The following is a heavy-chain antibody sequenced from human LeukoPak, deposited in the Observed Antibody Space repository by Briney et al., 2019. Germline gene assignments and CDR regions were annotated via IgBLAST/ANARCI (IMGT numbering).Heavy chain of an antibody. J-gene: IGHJ4*02. CDR2: IKQDGSKK. CDR1: GFPFSSYW. D-gene: IGHD5-24*01. V-gene: IGHV3-7*04. CDR3: TRVGYIDEGIDY. Sequence: GSLRLSCVASGFPFSSYWMTWVRQAPRKGLEWVANIKQDGSKKSYVDSVKGRFTISRDNAKNSLYLQMNSLRAEDTAIYYCTRVGYIDEGIDYWGQGTLVTVSS.